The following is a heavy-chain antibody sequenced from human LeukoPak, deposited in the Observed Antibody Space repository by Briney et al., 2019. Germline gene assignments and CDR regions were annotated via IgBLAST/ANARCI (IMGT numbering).Heavy chain of an antibody. CDR1: GFTVSSNY. CDR3: AKGFHTFGGVIVFDY. D-gene: IGHD3-16*02. J-gene: IGHJ4*02. V-gene: IGHV3-53*01. CDR2: IYSGVGT. Sequence: PGGSLRLSCAASGFTVSSNYMSWVRQAPREGVEWVSVIYSGVGTHYADSPKRRFTISRDNSKNTLYLQMNSLRAEDTAVYYCAKGFHTFGGVIVFDYWGQGTLVTVSS.